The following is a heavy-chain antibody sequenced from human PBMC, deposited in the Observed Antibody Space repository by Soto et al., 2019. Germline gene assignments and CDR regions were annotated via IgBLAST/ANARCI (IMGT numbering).Heavy chain of an antibody. Sequence: GGSLRLSCGAPLFTFSSYGMHWVRQAPVKGLEWVAVISYDGSNKYYADSVKGRFTISRDNSKNTLYLQMNSLRAEDTAVYYCAKEVVRGYSYGTLDYWGQGTLVTVSS. J-gene: IGHJ4*02. CDR3: AKEVVRGYSYGTLDY. CDR1: LFTFSSYG. D-gene: IGHD5-18*01. CDR2: ISYDGSNK. V-gene: IGHV3-30*18.